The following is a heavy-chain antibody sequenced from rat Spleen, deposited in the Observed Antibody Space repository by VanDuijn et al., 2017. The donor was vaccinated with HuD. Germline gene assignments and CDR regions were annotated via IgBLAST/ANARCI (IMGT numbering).Heavy chain of an antibody. Sequence: QVQLKESGPGLVQPSQTLSLTCTVSGFSLTDYSVHWVRQPPGKGLEWMGRIQSGGSTDYNSALKSRLSISRDTSKSQVFLKIKSLKTEYTAIYFCARNLGGTPHDYWGQGVMVTVSS. CDR3: ARNLGGTPHDY. D-gene: IGHD1-11*01. V-gene: IGHV2-19*01. CDR1: GFSLTDYS. CDR2: IQSGGST. J-gene: IGHJ2*01.